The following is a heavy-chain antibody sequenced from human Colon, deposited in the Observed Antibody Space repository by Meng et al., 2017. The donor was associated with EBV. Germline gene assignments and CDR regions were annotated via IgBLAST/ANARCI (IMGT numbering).Heavy chain of an antibody. V-gene: IGHV4-34*01. D-gene: IGHD3-10*01. J-gene: IGHJ5*02. CDR1: GGSFRDYY. CDR3: ARRGPSGNFSP. CDR2: IDHRGNT. Sequence: QVQLEQGGAGLLKASENLARSCAVYGGSFRDYYWTWIRHPPGKGLEWIGEIDHRGNTKYNPSLKSRVTISLDTSKKQFSLKVSSVTAADSAVYYCARRGPSGNFSPWSQGALVTISS.